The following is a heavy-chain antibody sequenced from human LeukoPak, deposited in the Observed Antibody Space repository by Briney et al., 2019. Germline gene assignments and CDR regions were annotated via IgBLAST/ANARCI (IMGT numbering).Heavy chain of an antibody. J-gene: IGHJ3*02. Sequence: SQTLSLTCTVSGGSNSSGSYYWSWIRQPAGKGLEWIGRIYTSGSTNYNPSLKSRVTISVDTSKNQFSLKLSSVTAADTAVYYCATGNYYDSSGYHEADAFDIWGQGTMVTVSS. V-gene: IGHV4-61*02. CDR3: ATGNYYDSSGYHEADAFDI. D-gene: IGHD3-22*01. CDR1: GGSNSSGSYY. CDR2: IYTSGST.